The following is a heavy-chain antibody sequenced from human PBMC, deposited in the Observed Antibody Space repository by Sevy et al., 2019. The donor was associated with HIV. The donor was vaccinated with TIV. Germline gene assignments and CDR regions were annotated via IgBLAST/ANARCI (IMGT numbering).Heavy chain of an antibody. V-gene: IGHV3-21*01. Sequence: GGSLRLSCAASGFTFSSYSMNWVRQAPGKGLEWVSSISSSRSYIYNADSVKGRFTISRDNAKNSLYLQMNSLRAEDTAVYYCARESCSSTSXYVDXWGXGTLVTVYS. J-gene: IGHJ4*02. CDR3: ARESCSSTSXYVDX. CDR2: ISSSRSYI. D-gene: IGHD2-2*01. CDR1: GFTFSSYS.